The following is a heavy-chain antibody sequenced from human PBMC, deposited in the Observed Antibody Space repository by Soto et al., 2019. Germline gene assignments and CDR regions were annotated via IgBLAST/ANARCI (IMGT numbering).Heavy chain of an antibody. CDR1: GFTFSNSA. V-gene: IGHV3-23*01. CDR2: IKASGSST. J-gene: IGHJ6*02. Sequence: GGSLRLCCAASGFTFSNSAMSWVRQAPGKGLEWVSTIKASGSSTYYADSVKGRFTISRDNSKNTLYLQMNSLRAEDTAVYYCARATYPAYYYGMHVWGQGTTVIVSS. CDR3: ARATYPAYYYGMHV.